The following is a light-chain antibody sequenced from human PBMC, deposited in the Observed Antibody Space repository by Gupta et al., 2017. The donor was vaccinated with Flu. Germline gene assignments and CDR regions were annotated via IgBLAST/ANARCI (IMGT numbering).Light chain of an antibody. V-gene: IGLV2-8*01. CDR3: SSYAGSNNFV. CDR1: SSDVGGYNY. CDR2: EVT. Sequence: ALPQPPSASGSPGQPVTISCPATSSDVGGYNYVSWDQQHPGKAPKLMIYEVTKRPSGVPDRFSGSKSGNTASLTVSGLQAEDEADYYCSSYAGSNNFVFGTGTKVTVL. J-gene: IGLJ1*01.